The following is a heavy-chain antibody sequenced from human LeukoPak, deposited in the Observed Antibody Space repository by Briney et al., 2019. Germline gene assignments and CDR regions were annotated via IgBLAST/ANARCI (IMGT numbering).Heavy chain of an antibody. CDR2: INPNSGGT. D-gene: IGHD3-10*01. J-gene: IGHJ4*02. Sequence: GASVKVSCKASGYTFTGYYMHWVRRAPGQGLEWMGWINPNSGGTNYAQKFQGRVTMTRDTSISTAYMELSRLRSDDTAVYYCARDVGGFETYYFDYWGQGTLVTVSS. CDR1: GYTFTGYY. CDR3: ARDVGGFETYYFDY. V-gene: IGHV1-2*02.